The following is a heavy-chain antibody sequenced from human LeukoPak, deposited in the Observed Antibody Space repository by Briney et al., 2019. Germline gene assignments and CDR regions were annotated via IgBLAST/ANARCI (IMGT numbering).Heavy chain of an antibody. Sequence: PGGSLRLSCAASGVTLSTYAMSWARQAPGKGLEWVSGISSSGSGDNTYYADSVKGRFTISRDNAKNSLYLQMNSLRAEDAAVYYCASLYYGDPNFDYWGQGTLVTVSS. V-gene: IGHV3-23*01. CDR2: ISSSGSGDNT. D-gene: IGHD4-17*01. J-gene: IGHJ4*02. CDR3: ASLYYGDPNFDY. CDR1: GVTLSTYA.